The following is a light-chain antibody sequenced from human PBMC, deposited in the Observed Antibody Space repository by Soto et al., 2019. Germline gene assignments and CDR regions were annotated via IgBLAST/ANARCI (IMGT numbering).Light chain of an antibody. V-gene: IGKV3-15*01. Sequence: DIVLTQSPGTLSLSPGERATLSCRASQRISSNYLGWYQQKPGQAPRLLIYGASTRAAGIPDRFSGSGSGTEFTLTISGLQSDDFAVYYCQQFNNGPPWTFGQGTKVDIK. CDR3: QQFNNGPPWT. J-gene: IGKJ1*01. CDR2: GAS. CDR1: QRISSN.